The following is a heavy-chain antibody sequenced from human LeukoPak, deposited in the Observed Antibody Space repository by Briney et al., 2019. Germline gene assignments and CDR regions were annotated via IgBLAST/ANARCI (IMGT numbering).Heavy chain of an antibody. CDR3: ARDRIRSPEFVF. V-gene: IGHV3-30*04. J-gene: IGHJ4*02. D-gene: IGHD3-16*01. Sequence: GGSLRLSCAASGFTFSSYAMHWVRQAPGKGLDWVTVISNDGSKKSYADSVKGRFIISRDNAKNTLYLQMNSLRAEDTAVYYCARDRIRSPEFVFWGQGTLVTVSS. CDR1: GFTFSSYA. CDR2: ISNDGSKK.